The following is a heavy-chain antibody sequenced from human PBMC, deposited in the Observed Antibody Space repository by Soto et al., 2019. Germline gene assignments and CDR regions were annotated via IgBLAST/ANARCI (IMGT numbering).Heavy chain of an antibody. V-gene: IGHV3-30*18. CDR1: GFTFSSYG. J-gene: IGHJ6*02. Sequence: GGSLRLSCAASGFTFSSYGMHWVRQAPGKGLEWVAVISYDGSNKYYADSVKGRFTISRDNSKNTLYLQMNSLRAEDTAVYYCAKDTRIWHYYGMDVWGQGPTVTVS. CDR3: AKDTRIWHYYGMDV. CDR2: ISYDGSNK. D-gene: IGHD3-16*01.